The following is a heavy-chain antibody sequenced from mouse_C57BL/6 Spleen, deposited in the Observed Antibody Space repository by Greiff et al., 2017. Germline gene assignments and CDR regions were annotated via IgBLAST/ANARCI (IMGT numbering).Heavy chain of an antibody. D-gene: IGHD2-4*01. CDR1: GFTFSDYG. J-gene: IGHJ3*01. V-gene: IGHV5-17*01. Sequence: EVMLVESGGGLVKPGGSLKLSCAASGFTFSDYGMHWVRQAPEKGLEWVAYISSGSSTSYYADTVKGRFTISRDNAKNTLFLQMTSLRSEDTAMYYCARNYDDAWFAYWGQGTLVTVSA. CDR3: ARNYDDAWFAY. CDR2: ISSGSSTS.